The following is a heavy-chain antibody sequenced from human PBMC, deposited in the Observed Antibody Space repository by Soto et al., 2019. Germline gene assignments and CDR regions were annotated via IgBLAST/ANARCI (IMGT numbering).Heavy chain of an antibody. CDR3: ARGLGLYYFDY. CDR1: GYTFSSYG. D-gene: IGHD1-26*01. V-gene: IGHV1-3*01. Sequence: ASVKVSCKAYGYTFSSYGLSWVRQAPGQRLEWMGWINAGNGNTKYSQKFQGRVTITRDTSASTAYMGLSSLRSEDTAVYYCARGLGLYYFDYWGQGTLVTVSS. CDR2: INAGNGNT. J-gene: IGHJ4*02.